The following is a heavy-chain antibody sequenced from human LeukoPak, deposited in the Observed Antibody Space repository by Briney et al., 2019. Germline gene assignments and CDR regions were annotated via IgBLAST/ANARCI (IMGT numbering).Heavy chain of an antibody. J-gene: IGHJ4*02. Sequence: GASVKVSCKASGYTFTSYYMHWVRQAPGQGLEWMGGIIPIFGTANYAQKFQGRVTITTDESTSTAYMELSSLRSEDTAVYYCARPRRDGYSYYFDYWGQGTLVTVSS. CDR2: IIPIFGTA. CDR1: GYTFTSYY. CDR3: ARPRRDGYSYYFDY. D-gene: IGHD5-24*01. V-gene: IGHV1-69*05.